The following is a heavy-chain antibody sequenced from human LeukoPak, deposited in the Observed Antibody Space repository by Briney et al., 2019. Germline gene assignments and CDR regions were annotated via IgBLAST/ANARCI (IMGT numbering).Heavy chain of an antibody. CDR1: GGSISSGGYY. CDR3: ARGPYSSSWYVAENWFDP. J-gene: IGHJ5*02. Sequence: SQTLSLTCTVSGGSISSGGYYWSWIRQHPGKGLGWIGYIYYSGSTYYNPSLKSRVTISVDTSKNQFSLKLSSVTAADTAVYYCARGPYSSSWYVAENWFDPWGQGTLVTVPS. D-gene: IGHD6-13*01. V-gene: IGHV4-31*03. CDR2: IYYSGST.